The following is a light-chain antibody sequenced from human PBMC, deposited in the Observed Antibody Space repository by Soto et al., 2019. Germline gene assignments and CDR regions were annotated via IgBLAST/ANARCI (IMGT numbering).Light chain of an antibody. J-gene: IGLJ1*01. V-gene: IGLV2-14*01. Sequence: QSALTQPASVSGYPGQSITISCTGTSGDVGGYNYVSWYQQHPVNAPKLMIYEVSNRPSGVSNRFSGSKSGNTASLTISGLQAEEEADYYCSSYTSSSTYVFGTGTKVTV. CDR1: SGDVGGYNY. CDR2: EVS. CDR3: SSYTSSSTYV.